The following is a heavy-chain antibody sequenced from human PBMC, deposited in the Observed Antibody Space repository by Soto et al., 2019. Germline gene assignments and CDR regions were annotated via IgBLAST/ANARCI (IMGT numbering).Heavy chain of an antibody. CDR3: ARHERHPNYYFDY. V-gene: IGHV4-59*08. Sequence: SETLSLTCTVSGGSISSYYWSWIRQPPGKGLEWIGYIYYSGSTNYNPSLKSRFTISVDTSKNQFSLKLSSVTAADTAVYYCARHERHPNYYFDYWGQGTLVTVSS. CDR1: GGSISSYY. J-gene: IGHJ4*02. D-gene: IGHD7-27*01. CDR2: IYYSGST.